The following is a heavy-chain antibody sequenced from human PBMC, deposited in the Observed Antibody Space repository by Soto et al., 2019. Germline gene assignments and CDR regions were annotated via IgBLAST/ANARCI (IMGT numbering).Heavy chain of an antibody. D-gene: IGHD6-19*01. Sequence: GSLRLSCAASGFTFSSYAMHWVRQAPGKGLEWVAVISYDGSNKYYADSVKGRFTISRDNSKNTLYLQMNSLRAEDTAVYYCARDPGPPSYSSGPNFDYWGQGTLVTLSS. CDR3: ARDPGPPSYSSGPNFDY. CDR1: GFTFSSYA. J-gene: IGHJ4*02. CDR2: ISYDGSNK. V-gene: IGHV3-30-3*01.